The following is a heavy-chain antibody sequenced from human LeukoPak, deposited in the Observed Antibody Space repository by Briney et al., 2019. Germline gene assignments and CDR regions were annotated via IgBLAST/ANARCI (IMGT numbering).Heavy chain of an antibody. Sequence: SETLSLTCTVSGDSISSSRSYWGWIRQPPGKGLEWSGEINHSGSTNYNPSLKSRVTISVDTSKNQFSLKLSSVTAADTAVYYCARHLIRRDYSSGWSQSRYYYYYMDVWGKGTTVTISS. CDR1: GDSISSSRSY. CDR3: ARHLIRRDYSSGWSQSRYYYYYMDV. J-gene: IGHJ6*03. V-gene: IGHV4-39*01. D-gene: IGHD6-19*01. CDR2: INHSGST.